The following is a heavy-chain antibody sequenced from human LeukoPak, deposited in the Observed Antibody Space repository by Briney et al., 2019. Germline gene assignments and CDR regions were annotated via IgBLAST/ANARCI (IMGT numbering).Heavy chain of an antibody. CDR3: ARGRRWNDY. D-gene: IGHD4-23*01. V-gene: IGHV3-7*01. CDR2: IKEDGSEM. Sequence: GGSLRLSCAASGFTFSSYAMSWVRQAPGKGLEWVASIKEDGSEMYYVDSVKGRFTISRDNTKNSLYLQMNSLRAEDTAVYYCARGRRWNDYWGQGTLVTVSS. J-gene: IGHJ4*02. CDR1: GFTFSSYA.